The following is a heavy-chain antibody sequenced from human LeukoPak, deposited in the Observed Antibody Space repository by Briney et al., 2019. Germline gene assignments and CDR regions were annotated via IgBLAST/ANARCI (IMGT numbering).Heavy chain of an antibody. V-gene: IGHV3-7*01. CDR1: GFTFSSYW. CDR2: IKEDGSKR. CDR3: ASHSDFCHYH. J-gene: IGHJ5*02. Sequence: PGGSLRLSCAVSGFTFSSYWMSCVLQAPGKGLEWVANIKEDGSKRYYVDSVKGRFTISRDNAKNSLYLQMNSLRAEDTAVYYCASHSDFCHYHWGQGTLVTVSS. D-gene: IGHD2/OR15-2a*01.